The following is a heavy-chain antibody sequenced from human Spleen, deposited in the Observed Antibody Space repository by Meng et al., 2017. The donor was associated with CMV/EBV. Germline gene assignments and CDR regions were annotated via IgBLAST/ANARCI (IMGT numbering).Heavy chain of an antibody. D-gene: IGHD2/OR15-2a*01. J-gene: IGHJ4*01. Sequence: CTVSGGSISSGGYYWTWIRQHPGKGLEWIGYMYYRDSTYYNPSLRSRATISVDTSKNDLSLKPRSVTAADTAVYYCARGNIDYYFDYWGHGTLVTVSS. CDR3: ARGNIDYYFDY. CDR1: GGSISSGGYY. V-gene: IGHV4-31*03. CDR2: MYYRDST.